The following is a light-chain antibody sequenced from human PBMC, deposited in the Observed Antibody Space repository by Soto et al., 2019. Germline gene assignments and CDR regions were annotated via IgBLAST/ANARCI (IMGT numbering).Light chain of an antibody. V-gene: IGLV2-14*01. CDR1: SSDVGGYRY. J-gene: IGLJ1*01. CDR3: SSHTTTSTRI. Sequence: QSALTQPASVSGSPGQSITISCTGTSSDVGGYRYVFWYQQHPFKAPKLMIYEVSNRPSGVSNRFSGSKSGNTASLTISGLQAGDEADYYCSSHTTTSTRIFGTGTKVTVL. CDR2: EVS.